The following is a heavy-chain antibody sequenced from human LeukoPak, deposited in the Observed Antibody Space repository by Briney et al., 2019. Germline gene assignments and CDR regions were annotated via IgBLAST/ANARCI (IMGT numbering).Heavy chain of an antibody. J-gene: IGHJ4*02. CDR1: GFTFSSNA. CDR3: AKGRLGTLDY. CDR2: ISGSGGST. D-gene: IGHD7-27*01. Sequence: GGSLRLPCAASGFTFSSNAMSSVRQAPGKGLEWVSAISGSGGSTYYADSVKGRFTISRDNSKNTLYLQMNSLRAEDTAVYYCAKGRLGTLDYWGQGTLVTVSS. V-gene: IGHV3-23*01.